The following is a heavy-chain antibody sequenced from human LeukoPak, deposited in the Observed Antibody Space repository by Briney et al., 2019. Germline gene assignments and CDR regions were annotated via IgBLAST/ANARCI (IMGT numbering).Heavy chain of an antibody. Sequence: GGSLRLSCAASGFTFSSYDMHWVRQAPGKGLEWVAVIWYDGSDKYFADSVKGRFTISRDNSKNTLYLQMNSLRVEDTAVYYCARDHAPGIWGQGTMVSVSS. J-gene: IGHJ3*02. CDR1: GFTFSSYD. V-gene: IGHV3-33*01. CDR3: ARDHAPGI. CDR2: IWYDGSDK. D-gene: IGHD7-27*01.